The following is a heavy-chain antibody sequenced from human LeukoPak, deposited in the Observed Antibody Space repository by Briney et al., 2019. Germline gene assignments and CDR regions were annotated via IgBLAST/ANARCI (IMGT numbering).Heavy chain of an antibody. D-gene: IGHD4-23*01. Sequence: SVKVSCKASGGTFNNYTIIWVRQAPGQGLEWMGGIIPIFGTANYAQKFQGKVTITADKSTSTAYMELRSLTSDDTAVYYCARGGVTSVVDVWGKGTTVTISS. CDR1: GGTFNNYT. V-gene: IGHV1-69*06. CDR3: ARGGVTSVVDV. CDR2: IIPIFGTA. J-gene: IGHJ6*04.